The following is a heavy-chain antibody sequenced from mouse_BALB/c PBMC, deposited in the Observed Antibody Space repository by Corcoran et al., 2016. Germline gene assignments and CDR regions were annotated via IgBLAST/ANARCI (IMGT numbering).Heavy chain of an antibody. CDR3: AREPYAMDY. CDR1: GYTFTNYG. Sequence: QIQLVQSGPELKKPGETVKISCKASGYTFTNYGMNWVKQAPGKGLKWMGWINTYTGEPTYADDFKGRFAFSLETSASTAYLQINNLKNEDTATYFCAREPYAMDYWGQGTSVPLSS. CDR2: INTYTGEP. J-gene: IGHJ4*01. V-gene: IGHV9-3-1*01.